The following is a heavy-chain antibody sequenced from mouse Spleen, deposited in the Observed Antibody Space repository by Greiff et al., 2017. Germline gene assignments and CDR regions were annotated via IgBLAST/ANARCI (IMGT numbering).Heavy chain of an antibody. V-gene: IGHV14-4*01. J-gene: IGHJ4*01. CDR2: IDPENGDT. CDR1: GFNIKDDY. CDR3: TTLPFYAMDY. Sequence: VQLKESGAELVRPGASVKLSCTASGFNIKDDYMHWVKQRPEQGLEWIGWIDPENGDTEYASKFQGKATITADTSSNTAYLQLSSLTSEDTAVYYCTTLPFYAMDYWGQGTSVTVSS.